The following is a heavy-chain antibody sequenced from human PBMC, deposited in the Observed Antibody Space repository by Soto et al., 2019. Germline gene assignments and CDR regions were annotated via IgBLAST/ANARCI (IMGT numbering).Heavy chain of an antibody. V-gene: IGHV4-30-2*01. CDR2: IYHSGST. Sequence: PSETLSLTCAVSGGSISSGGYSWSWIRQPPGKGLEWIGYIYHSGSTYYNPSLKSRVTISVDRSKNQFSLKLSSVTAADTAVYYCARDLRARGYSYGYEWWFDPWGQGTLVTVYS. CDR1: GGSISSGGYS. D-gene: IGHD5-18*01. J-gene: IGHJ5*02. CDR3: ARDLRARGYSYGYEWWFDP.